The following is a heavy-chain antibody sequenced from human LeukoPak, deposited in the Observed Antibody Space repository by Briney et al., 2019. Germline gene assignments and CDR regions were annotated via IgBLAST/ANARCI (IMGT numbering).Heavy chain of an antibody. V-gene: IGHV3-53*01. CDR1: GFTVSSNY. Sequence: TGGSLRLSCAASGFTVSSNYMSRVRQAPGKGLEWVSVIYSGGSTYYADSVKGRFTISRDNSKNTLYLQMNSLRAEDTAVYYCARDAPPRYDILTGYHEDWGQGTLVTVSS. CDR3: ARDAPPRYDILTGYHED. CDR2: IYSGGST. J-gene: IGHJ4*02. D-gene: IGHD3-9*01.